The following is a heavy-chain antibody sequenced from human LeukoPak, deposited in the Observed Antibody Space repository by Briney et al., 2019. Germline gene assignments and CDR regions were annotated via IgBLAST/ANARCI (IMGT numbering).Heavy chain of an antibody. CDR1: GYTLTELS. CDR3: ATELEPNDLFDY. Sequence: ASVKVSCKVSGYTLTELSMHWVRQAPGKGLEWMGGFDPEDGETIYAQKFKGRVTMTEDTSTDTAYMELSSLRSEDTAVYYCATELEPNDLFDYWGQGTLVTVSS. J-gene: IGHJ4*02. CDR2: FDPEDGET. V-gene: IGHV1-24*01. D-gene: IGHD1-1*01.